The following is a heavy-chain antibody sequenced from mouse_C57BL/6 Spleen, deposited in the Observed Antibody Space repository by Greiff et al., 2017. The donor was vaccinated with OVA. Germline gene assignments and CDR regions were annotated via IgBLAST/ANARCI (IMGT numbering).Heavy chain of an antibody. CDR1: GFNIKNPY. CDR2: IDPANGNT. Sequence: VQLKQSVAELVRPGASVKLSCTASGFNIKNPYMHWVKQRPEQGLEWIGRIDPANGNTKYAPKFQGKATITADTSSNTAYLQLSSLTSEDTAIYYCARLGRGYFDVWGTGTTVTVSS. J-gene: IGHJ1*03. V-gene: IGHV14-3*01. CDR3: ARLGRGYFDV. D-gene: IGHD4-1*01.